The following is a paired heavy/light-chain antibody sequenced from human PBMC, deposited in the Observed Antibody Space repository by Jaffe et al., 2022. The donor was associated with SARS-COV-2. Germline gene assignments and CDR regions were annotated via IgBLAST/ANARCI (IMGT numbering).Light chain of an antibody. Sequence: DIQMTQSPSSLSASVGDSVTITCRASQNIYEYLNWYQQRPGKAPELLIYTASSLRSGVPSRFSGGGSGTDFTLTINRLHPEDFASYFCQQSFSPPPTFGGGTRVE. CDR3: QQSFSPPPT. V-gene: IGKV1-39*01. CDR1: QNIYEY. CDR2: TAS. J-gene: IGKJ4*01.
Heavy chain of an antibody. J-gene: IGHJ5*02. CDR1: GYSFNTHA. V-gene: IGHV7-4-1*02. D-gene: IGHD2-8*01. CDR2: INTNTGNP. Sequence: QVQLVQSRSELKRPGASVKVSCQTSGYSFNTHAIEWVRQAPGQGLEWMGWINTNTGNPTYAPGFAGRFVFSLDTSVSTAYLQINNLKTDDTAVYFCARNIVLQPIGGATWLDPWGQGSLVIVSS. CDR3: ARNIVLQPIGGATWLDP.